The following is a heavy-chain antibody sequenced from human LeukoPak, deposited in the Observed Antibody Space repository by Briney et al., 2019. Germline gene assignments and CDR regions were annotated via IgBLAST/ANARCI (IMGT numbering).Heavy chain of an antibody. CDR2: ISSSGSTI. CDR1: GFTFSSYE. V-gene: IGHV3-48*03. Sequence: PGGALRLSCAASGFTFSSYEMNWVRQAPVKRLEWGSYISSSGSTIYYADSVKGRFTISRDNAKTSLSLQMNSLRAEDTAVYYCATGIAARPGGSFDYWGQGTLVTVSS. CDR3: ATGIAARPGGSFDY. J-gene: IGHJ4*02. D-gene: IGHD6-6*01.